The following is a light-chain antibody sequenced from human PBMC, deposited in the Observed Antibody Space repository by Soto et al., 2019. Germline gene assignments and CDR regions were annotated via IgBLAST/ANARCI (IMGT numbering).Light chain of an antibody. CDR3: QQSYSTPWT. Sequence: DIQMTQSPSSLSASVGDRVTITCRASQSSSNYLNWYQQKPGKAPKLLIYAASSLQSGVPSSFSGSGSGTDFTLTISSLQPEDFATYYCQQSYSTPWTFGQGTKVEIK. V-gene: IGKV1-39*01. J-gene: IGKJ1*01. CDR2: AAS. CDR1: QSSSNY.